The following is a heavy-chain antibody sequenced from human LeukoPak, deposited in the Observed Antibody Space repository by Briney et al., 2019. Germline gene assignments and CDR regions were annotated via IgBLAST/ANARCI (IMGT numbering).Heavy chain of an antibody. CDR2: INHSGST. CDR3: ARLGASSGWTAYYYMDV. CDR1: GGSFSGYY. D-gene: IGHD6-19*01. Sequence: SETLSLTCAVYGGSFSGYYWSWIRQPPGKGLEWIGEINHSGSTNYNPSLKSRVTISVDTSKNQFSLKLSSVTAADTAVYYCARLGASSGWTAYYYMDVWGKGITVTISS. V-gene: IGHV4-34*01. J-gene: IGHJ6*03.